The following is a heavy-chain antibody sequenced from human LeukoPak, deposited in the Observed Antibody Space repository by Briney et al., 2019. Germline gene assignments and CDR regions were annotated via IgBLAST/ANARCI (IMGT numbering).Heavy chain of an antibody. CDR1: GYTFTNYG. J-gene: IGHJ5*02. CDR2: ISAYSGAT. V-gene: IGHV1-18*01. CDR3: ARSGIGYFDWYPDWFDP. D-gene: IGHD3-9*01. Sequence: GASVKVSCKGSGYTFTNYGISWVRQAPGQGLEWRGWISAYSGATNYAQKLQGRVTMTTDTSTSTAYMELRSLRSDDTAVYYCARSGIGYFDWYPDWFDPWGQGTLVTVSS.